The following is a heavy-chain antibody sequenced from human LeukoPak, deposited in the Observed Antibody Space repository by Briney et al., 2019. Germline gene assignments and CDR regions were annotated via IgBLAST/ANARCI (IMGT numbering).Heavy chain of an antibody. CDR3: TRDLMDYDVSTGLHHYYMDV. V-gene: IGHV3-23*01. Sequence: PGGSLRLSCAASGFTFSSHAMSWVRQAPGKGLEWVSAISGSGGSTYYADSVKGRFTISRDNSKNTLYLQMNTLRVEDTAVYYCTRDLMDYDVSTGLHHYYMDVWGQGTTVTVSS. CDR1: GFTFSSHA. CDR2: ISGSGGST. J-gene: IGHJ6*02. D-gene: IGHD3-9*01.